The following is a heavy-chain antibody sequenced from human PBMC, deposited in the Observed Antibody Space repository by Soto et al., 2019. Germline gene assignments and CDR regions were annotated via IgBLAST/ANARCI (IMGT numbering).Heavy chain of an antibody. V-gene: IGHV3-48*03. D-gene: IGHD4-17*01. CDR1: GFTLSSYE. J-gene: IGHJ3*02. CDR3: ARVYADYLIDAFDI. CDR2: ISRSGSPI. Sequence: EVQLVESGGAVVQPGGSLRLSCAAFGFTLSSYEMDWVRQAPGKGLEWVSHISRSGSPIYYADSVKGRFTISRDNAKNSVYLQMNSLRAEDTAIYYCARVYADYLIDAFDIWGQGTMVSVSS.